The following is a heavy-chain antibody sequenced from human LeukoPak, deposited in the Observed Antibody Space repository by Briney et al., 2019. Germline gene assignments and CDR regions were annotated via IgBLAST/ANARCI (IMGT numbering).Heavy chain of an antibody. D-gene: IGHD4-11*01. V-gene: IGHV3-7*04. CDR3: ARGRVDYSFPYYYYYYMDV. Sequence: GGSLRLSCAASGFTFSSYWMSWVRQAPGKGLEWVANIKQDGSEKYYVDSVKGRFTISRDNAKNSLYLQMNSLRAEDTAVYYCARGRVDYSFPYYYYYYMDVWGKGTTVTVSS. CDR1: GFTFSSYW. CDR2: IKQDGSEK. J-gene: IGHJ6*03.